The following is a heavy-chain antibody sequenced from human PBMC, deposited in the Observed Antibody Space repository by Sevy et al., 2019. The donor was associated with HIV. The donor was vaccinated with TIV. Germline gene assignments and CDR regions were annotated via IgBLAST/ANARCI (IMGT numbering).Heavy chain of an antibody. Sequence: GGSLRLSCAASGFTFSNYWMSWVRHAPGEGLEWVASIKQDGREKHYVDSVKGRFTVSRDNANNSLYLQVNSLRAEDTAVYYCARGSGYSRLYYFDYWGQGTLVTVSS. CDR1: GFTFSNYW. D-gene: IGHD3-22*01. J-gene: IGHJ4*02. V-gene: IGHV3-7*01. CDR3: ARGSGYSRLYYFDY. CDR2: IKQDGREK.